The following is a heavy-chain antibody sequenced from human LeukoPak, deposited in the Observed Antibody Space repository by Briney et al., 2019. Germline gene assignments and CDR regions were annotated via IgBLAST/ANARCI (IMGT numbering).Heavy chain of an antibody. Sequence: PSETLSLTSAVYGGSFSGYYWSWIRQPPGKGLEWIGEINHSGSTNYNPSLKSRVTISVDTSKNQFSLKLSSVTAADTAVYYCARGLSVYSGWYYFDYWGQGTLVTVSS. V-gene: IGHV4-34*01. CDR1: GGSFSGYY. J-gene: IGHJ4*02. CDR3: ARGLSVYSGWYYFDY. CDR2: INHSGST. D-gene: IGHD6-19*01.